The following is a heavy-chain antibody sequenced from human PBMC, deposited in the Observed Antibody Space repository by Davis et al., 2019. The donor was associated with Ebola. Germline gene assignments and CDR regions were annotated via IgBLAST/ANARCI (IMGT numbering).Heavy chain of an antibody. Sequence: PGGSLRLFCAASGFTFSSYSMNWVRQAPGKGLEWVSSISSSSSYIYYADSVKGRFTISRDNSKNTLYLQMNSLRAEDTAVYYGARALDDFSYFDLWGRGTLVTVSS. CDR1: GFTFSSYS. J-gene: IGHJ2*01. CDR2: ISSSSSYI. D-gene: IGHD3-3*01. V-gene: IGHV3-21*01. CDR3: ARALDDFSYFDL.